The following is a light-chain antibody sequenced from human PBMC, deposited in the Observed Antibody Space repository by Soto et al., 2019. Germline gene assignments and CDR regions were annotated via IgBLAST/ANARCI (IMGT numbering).Light chain of an antibody. J-gene: IGLJ2*01. CDR1: SGHSSYA. Sequence: QPVLTQSPSASASLGASVKLTCTLNSGHSSYAIAWHQQRPEKGPRYLMKLNSDGSHSKGDGIPDRFSGSSSGAERYLTISSLQSEDEADYYCQTWVTGIQVFGGGTKLTVL. CDR3: QTWVTGIQV. CDR2: LNSDGSH. V-gene: IGLV4-69*01.